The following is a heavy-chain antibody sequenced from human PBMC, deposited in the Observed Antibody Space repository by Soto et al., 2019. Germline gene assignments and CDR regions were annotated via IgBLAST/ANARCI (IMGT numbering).Heavy chain of an antibody. Sequence: SETLSLTCAVSGGSISSGGYSWSWIRQPPGKGLEWIGYIYHSGSTYYNPSLKSRVTISVDRSKNQFSLKLSSVTAADTAVYYCAARITMVRGVIITGAFQHWGQGTLVTVSS. J-gene: IGHJ1*01. D-gene: IGHD3-10*01. CDR1: GGSISSGGYS. V-gene: IGHV4-30-2*01. CDR3: AARITMVRGVIITGAFQH. CDR2: IYHSGST.